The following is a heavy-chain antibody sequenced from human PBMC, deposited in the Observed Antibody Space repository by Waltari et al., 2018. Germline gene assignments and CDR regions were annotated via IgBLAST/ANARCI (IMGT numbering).Heavy chain of an antibody. D-gene: IGHD2-15*01. CDR1: GDSMNYW. J-gene: IGHJ4*02. Sequence: QLQLQESVPGLVKPSGTLSLLCAVSGDSMNYWWSWVRRSPGKGLEWIGQVLGSGRTNYNPSFASRVTISLDTSTHQFALKMTSATAADTALYYCARDRGRGLYLDTWGQGILVTVSP. CDR3: ARDRGRGLYLDT. V-gene: IGHV4-4*02. CDR2: VLGSGRT.